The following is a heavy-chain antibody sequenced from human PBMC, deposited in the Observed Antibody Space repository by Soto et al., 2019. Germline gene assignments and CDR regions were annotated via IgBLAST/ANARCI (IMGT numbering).Heavy chain of an antibody. D-gene: IGHD3-22*01. Sequence: GSLRLSCPASGFTFSSYGMHWVRQAPGKGLEWVAVIWYDGSNKYYADSVKGRFTISRDNSKNTLYLQMNSLRAEDTAVYYCASGSYYYDSSVFGYWGQGTLVTVSS. V-gene: IGHV3-33*01. J-gene: IGHJ4*02. CDR2: IWYDGSNK. CDR1: GFTFSSYG. CDR3: ASGSYYYDSSVFGY.